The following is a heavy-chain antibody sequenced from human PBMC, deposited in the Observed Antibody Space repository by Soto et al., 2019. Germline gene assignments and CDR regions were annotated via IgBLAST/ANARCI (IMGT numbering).Heavy chain of an antibody. CDR2: ISAYNGNT. CDR1: GYTFTSYG. CDR3: ATGLLRYYAY. J-gene: IGHJ4*01. Sequence: ASVKVSCKASGYTFTSYGLSWVRQAPGQGLEWMGWISAYNGNTNYAQKFQGRVTMTTDTSTSTAYMELRSLNTEDTAAYYCATGLLRYYAYWGHGTLVTVSS. V-gene: IGHV1-18*01. D-gene: IGHD3-9*01.